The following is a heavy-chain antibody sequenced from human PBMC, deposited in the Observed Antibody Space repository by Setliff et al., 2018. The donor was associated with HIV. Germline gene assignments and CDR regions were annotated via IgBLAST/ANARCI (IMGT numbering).Heavy chain of an antibody. CDR1: GYTFTTYD. J-gene: IGHJ3*02. V-gene: IGHV1-18*01. CDR3: AREDYTTSGDPLDI. Sequence: ASVKVSCKASGYTFTTYDITWVRQAPGQGLEWLGWISPYNGHTNFAQKFQGRVTMTTDTAISTAYMELSSLRSDDTAVYYCAREDYTTSGDPLDIWGQGTMVTVSS. D-gene: IGHD3-3*01. CDR2: ISPYNGHT.